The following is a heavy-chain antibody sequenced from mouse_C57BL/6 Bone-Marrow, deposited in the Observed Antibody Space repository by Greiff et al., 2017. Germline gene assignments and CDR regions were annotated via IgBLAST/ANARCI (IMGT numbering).Heavy chain of an antibody. CDR1: GYTFTGYW. D-gene: IGHD2-4*01. CDR2: ILPGSGST. J-gene: IGHJ3*01. V-gene: IGHV1-9*01. Sequence: QVQLQQSGAELMKPGASVKLSCKATGYTFTGYWIEWVKQRPGHGLEWIGEILPGSGSTNYNEKFKGKATLTADTSSNTAYMQLSSLTTEDSAIDYCARDDYDWFAYWGQGTLVTVSA. CDR3: ARDDYDWFAY.